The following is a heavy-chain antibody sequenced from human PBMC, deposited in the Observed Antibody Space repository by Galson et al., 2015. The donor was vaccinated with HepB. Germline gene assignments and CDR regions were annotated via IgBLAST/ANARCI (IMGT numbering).Heavy chain of an antibody. D-gene: IGHD3-10*01. V-gene: IGHV3-33*01. J-gene: IGHJ4*02. CDR2: IWYDGSNK. Sequence: SLRLSCAASGFTFSSYGMHWVRQAPGKGLEWVAVIWYDGSNKYYADSVKGRFTISRDNSKNTLYLQMNSLRAEDTAVYYCARDHGWFGESQHYWGQGTLVTVSS. CDR3: ARDHGWFGESQHY. CDR1: GFTFSSYG.